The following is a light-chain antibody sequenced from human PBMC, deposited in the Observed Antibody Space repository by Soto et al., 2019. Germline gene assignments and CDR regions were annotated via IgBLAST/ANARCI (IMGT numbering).Light chain of an antibody. V-gene: IGLV2-8*01. CDR3: SSYGGSNDLV. J-gene: IGLJ2*01. CDR1: RRDIGGYNY. Sequence: QSALTQPPSASGSPGESVTISCTGTRRDIGGYNYVSWYQQHPGKAPRLMIYEVTNRPSGVPDRFSGSKSGNTASLTVSGLRAEDGADYYCSSYGGSNDLVFGGGTKLTVL. CDR2: EVT.